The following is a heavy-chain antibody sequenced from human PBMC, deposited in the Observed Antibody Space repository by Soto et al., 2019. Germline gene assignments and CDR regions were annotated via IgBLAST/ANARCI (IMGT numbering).Heavy chain of an antibody. Sequence: GGSLRLSCAASGFTFSSYSMNWVRQAPGKGLEWVSYISSSSSTIYYADSVKGRFTISRDNAKNSLYLQMNSLRDEDTAVYYCAREYNWNYGASGFDYWGQGTLVTVSS. CDR2: ISSSSSTI. V-gene: IGHV3-48*02. J-gene: IGHJ4*02. CDR1: GFTFSSYS. D-gene: IGHD1-7*01. CDR3: AREYNWNYGASGFDY.